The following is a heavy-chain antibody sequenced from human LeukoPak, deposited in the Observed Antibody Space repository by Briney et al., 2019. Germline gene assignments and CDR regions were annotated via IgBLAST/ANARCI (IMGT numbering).Heavy chain of an antibody. CDR3: ANSLRYYYYGMDV. J-gene: IGHJ6*02. Sequence: GASVKVSCKASGGTFSSYAISWVRQAPGQGLEWMGRIIPILGIANYAQKSQGRVTITADKSTSTAYMELSSLRSEDTAVYYCANSLRYYYYGMDVWGQGTTVTVSS. CDR1: GGTFSSYA. CDR2: IIPILGIA. V-gene: IGHV1-69*04. D-gene: IGHD5-12*01.